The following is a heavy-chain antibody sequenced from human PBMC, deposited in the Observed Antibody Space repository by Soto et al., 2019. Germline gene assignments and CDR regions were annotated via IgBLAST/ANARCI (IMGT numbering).Heavy chain of an antibody. CDR2: NIPIFGTA. CDR1: GGTFSSYA. J-gene: IGHJ6*02. D-gene: IGHD2-2*01. V-gene: IGHV1-69*06. CDR3: ARVGCSSTSCYWDYYYYGMDV. Sequence: QVQLVQSGAEVKKPGSSVKVSCKASGGTFSSYAISWVRQAPGQGLELMGGNIPIFGTANYAQKFQGRVTITADKSTSKAYMELSRMRSEDTAVYYCARVGCSSTSCYWDYYYYGMDVWGQGTTVTVSS.